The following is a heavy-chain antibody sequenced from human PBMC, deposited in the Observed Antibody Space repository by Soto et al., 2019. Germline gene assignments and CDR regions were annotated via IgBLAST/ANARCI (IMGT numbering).Heavy chain of an antibody. Sequence: SQTLSLTCAISGDSVASNSAAWNWIRQSPSRGLEWLGRTYYRSKWYNDYAVSVKSRITINPDTSKNQFSLQLNSVTPEDTAVYYCARDSLARYYYYYGMDVWGQGTTVTVSS. CDR2: TYYRSKWYN. V-gene: IGHV6-1*01. CDR3: ARDSLARYYYYYGMDV. J-gene: IGHJ6*02. D-gene: IGHD3-16*01. CDR1: GDSVASNSAA.